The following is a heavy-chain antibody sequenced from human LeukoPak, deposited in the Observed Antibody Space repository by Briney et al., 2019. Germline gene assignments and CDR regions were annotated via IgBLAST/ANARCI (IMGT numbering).Heavy chain of an antibody. J-gene: IGHJ3*02. D-gene: IGHD2-15*01. CDR3: ARLVVKRSYDAFDI. Sequence: PSETLSLTCTVSGGSISSYYWSWIWQPPGKGLEWIGYIYYSGSTNYNPSLKSRVTISVDTSKNQFSLKLSSVTAADTAVYYCARLVVKRSYDAFDIWGQGTMVTVSS. CDR1: GGSISSYY. CDR2: IYYSGST. V-gene: IGHV4-59*01.